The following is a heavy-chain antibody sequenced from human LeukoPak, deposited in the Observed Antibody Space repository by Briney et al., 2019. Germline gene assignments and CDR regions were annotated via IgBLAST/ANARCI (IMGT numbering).Heavy chain of an antibody. CDR3: ARRDSRLNGAFNI. CDR1: GFTFDDYG. CDR2: INWNGGST. D-gene: IGHD3-22*01. J-gene: IGHJ3*02. V-gene: IGHV3-20*04. Sequence: GGSLRLSCAGSGFTFDDYGMSWVRQAPGKGLEWVSGINWNGGSTGYADSVKGRFTISRDNAKNSLYLQMNRLRAEDTALYYCARRDSRLNGAFNIWGQGAMVTVSS.